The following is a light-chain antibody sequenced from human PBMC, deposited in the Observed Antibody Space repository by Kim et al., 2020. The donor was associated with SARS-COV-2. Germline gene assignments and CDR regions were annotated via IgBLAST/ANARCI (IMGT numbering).Light chain of an antibody. Sequence: GGGGSRWWGGRESGSGSEVGWEQQKRGEAPRLRIGGAARGASGVPDRCRGSGSGTDFTLTISGLEPEDFAIYYCQQYDTSPRTFGGGTKVDIK. CDR3: QQYDTSPRT. CDR1: ESGSGSE. CDR2: GAA. J-gene: IGKJ4*01. V-gene: IGKV3-20*01.